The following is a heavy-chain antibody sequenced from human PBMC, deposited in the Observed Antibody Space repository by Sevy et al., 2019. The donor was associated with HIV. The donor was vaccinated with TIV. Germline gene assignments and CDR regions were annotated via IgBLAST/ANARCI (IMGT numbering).Heavy chain of an antibody. CDR2: ISSSGSSI. J-gene: IGHJ3*02. Sequence: GGSLRLSCTASGFTFSSYDMNWVRQAPGKGLEWVSKISSSGSSIYYADSVKGRFTISRDNAKNSLNLQMNSLRAEDTAVYYCAKDRIWELGDAFDIWGQGTMVTVSS. D-gene: IGHD1-26*01. CDR3: AKDRIWELGDAFDI. CDR1: GFTFSSYD. V-gene: IGHV3-48*03.